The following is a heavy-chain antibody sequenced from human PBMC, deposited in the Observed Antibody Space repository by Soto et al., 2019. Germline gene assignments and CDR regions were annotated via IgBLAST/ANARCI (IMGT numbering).Heavy chain of an antibody. CDR2: IYYTGAT. Sequence: QVQLQESGPGLVESSGTLSLTCEVSSGSISSGNWWSGVRQPPGKGLEWIGEIYYTGATNYNPSLKSRVNMTIDKSKDQFSLNLRSATAADTAVYYCARVFSSGSGWMYYFDFWGQGILVSVSS. CDR3: ARVFSSGSGWMYYFDF. CDR1: SGSISSGNW. D-gene: IGHD6-25*01. V-gene: IGHV4-4*02. J-gene: IGHJ4*02.